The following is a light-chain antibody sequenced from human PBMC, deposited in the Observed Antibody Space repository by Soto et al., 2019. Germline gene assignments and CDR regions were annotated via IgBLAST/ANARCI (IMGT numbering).Light chain of an antibody. CDR1: QSISSW. Sequence: DIQMTQSPSTLSASVGDRVTITCRVSQSISSWLAWSQQKPWKAPTLLLYKSSNLERWVPSRCSGSGYGPEFTLTISSLQPDDFASYYYQQYNCYSYTFGHGTTLEIK. CDR3: QQYNCYSYT. CDR2: KSS. V-gene: IGKV1-5*03. J-gene: IGKJ2*01.